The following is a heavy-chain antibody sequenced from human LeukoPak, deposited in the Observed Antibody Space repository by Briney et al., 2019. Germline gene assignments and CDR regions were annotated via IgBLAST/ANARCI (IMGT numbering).Heavy chain of an antibody. Sequence: PGGSLRLSCAASGFTFSDHYMDWVRQAPGKGLEWVGRIRNKANSYTTEYAASVKGRFTISRDDSKNSLYLQMNSLRAEDTAVYYCARRGQQLPVDAFDVWGQGTMVTVSS. V-gene: IGHV3-72*01. CDR1: GFTFSDHY. CDR2: IRNKANSYTT. D-gene: IGHD4-23*01. CDR3: ARRGQQLPVDAFDV. J-gene: IGHJ3*01.